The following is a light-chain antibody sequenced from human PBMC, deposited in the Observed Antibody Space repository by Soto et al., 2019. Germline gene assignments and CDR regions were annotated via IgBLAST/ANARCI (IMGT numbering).Light chain of an antibody. Sequence: QAVVTQPPSVSGAPGQRVTISCTGSSSNIGAGYDVHWYQQLPGTAPKLLIYDSRNRPSGVPDRFSGSKSGTSASLAITGLQAEDEADYYCQSYDSDLSGVLFGGGTKLTVL. V-gene: IGLV1-40*01. CDR1: SSNIGAGYD. CDR2: DSR. J-gene: IGLJ2*01. CDR3: QSYDSDLSGVL.